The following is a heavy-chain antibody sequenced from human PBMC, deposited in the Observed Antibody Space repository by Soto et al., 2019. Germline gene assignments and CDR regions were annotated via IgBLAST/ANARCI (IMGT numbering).Heavy chain of an antibody. Sequence: PSETLSLTCTVSGGSISSGGYYWSWIRQHPGKGLECIGYIYYSGSTYYNPSLKSRVTISVDTSKNQFSLKLSSVTAADTAVYYCARVKTMVRGVILFPDAFDIWGQGTMVTVSS. V-gene: IGHV4-31*03. CDR1: GGSISSGGYY. CDR3: ARVKTMVRGVILFPDAFDI. CDR2: IYYSGST. D-gene: IGHD3-10*01. J-gene: IGHJ3*02.